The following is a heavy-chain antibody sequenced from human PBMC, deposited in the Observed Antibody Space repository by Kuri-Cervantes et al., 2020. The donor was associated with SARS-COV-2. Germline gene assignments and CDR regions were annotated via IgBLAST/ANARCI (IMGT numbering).Heavy chain of an antibody. V-gene: IGHV5-51*01. J-gene: IGHJ4*02. CDR3: ARSTWGSYFDF. D-gene: IGHD3-16*01. CDR1: GYSFTNYW. CDR2: IYPGDSDT. Sequence: KVSCKGSGYSFTNYWIGWVRQMPGKGLGWMGIIYPGDSDTRYSPSFQGQVAISADRSISTAYLQWSSLMASDTAMYYCARSTWGSYFDFWGQGTLVTVSS.